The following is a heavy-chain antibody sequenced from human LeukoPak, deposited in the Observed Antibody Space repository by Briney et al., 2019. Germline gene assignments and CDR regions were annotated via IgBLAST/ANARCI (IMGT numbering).Heavy chain of an antibody. V-gene: IGHV3-15*01. CDR2: IKSKTDGGTT. CDR1: GFTFSKAW. CDR3: TTLSGGDLDY. Sequence: GGSLRLSCVASGFTFSKAWMSGVRQAPGKGLEWVGRIKSKTDGGTTDYAAPVRGRFTISRDDSKNTLYLQMSSLKTEDTAVYYCTTLSGGDLDYWGQGTLVTVSS. D-gene: IGHD2-21*01. J-gene: IGHJ4*02.